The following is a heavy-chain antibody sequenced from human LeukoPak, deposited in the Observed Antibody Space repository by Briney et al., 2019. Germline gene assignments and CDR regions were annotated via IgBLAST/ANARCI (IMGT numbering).Heavy chain of an antibody. V-gene: IGHV1-8*01. J-gene: IGHJ4*02. CDR2: MNPNSGNT. Sequence: ASVKVSCKASGYTFTSYDINWVRQATGQGLEWMGWMNPNSGNTGHAQKFQGRVTMTKNTSISTAYMELSNLRSEDTAVYYCARGLVHLDYWGQGTLVTVSS. CDR3: ARGLVHLDY. CDR1: GYTFTSYD. D-gene: IGHD6-13*01.